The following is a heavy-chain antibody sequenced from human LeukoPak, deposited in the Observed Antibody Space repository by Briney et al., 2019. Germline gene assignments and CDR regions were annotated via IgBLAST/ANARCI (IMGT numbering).Heavy chain of an antibody. CDR1: GFTFSAYW. D-gene: IGHD3-10*01. J-gene: IGHJ6*03. Sequence: GGSLRLSCSASGFTFSAYWMSWIRQGPGKGLAGVASINPDGGDKFYVDSVKGRSTISRDNSKNTLYLQMNSLRAEDTAVYYCARDYYGSGSYYYYYYYMDVWGKGTTVTVSS. V-gene: IGHV3-7*01. CDR3: ARDYYGSGSYYYYYYYMDV. CDR2: INPDGGDK.